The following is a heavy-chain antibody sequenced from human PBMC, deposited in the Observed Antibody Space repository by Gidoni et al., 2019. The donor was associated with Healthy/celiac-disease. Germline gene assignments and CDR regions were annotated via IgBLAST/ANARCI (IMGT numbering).Heavy chain of an antibody. CDR1: GFTFSSYW. CDR2: IKQDGSEK. J-gene: IGHJ6*02. CDR3: ASSPVLARPDYYYYGMDV. Sequence: EVQLVESGGGLVQPGGSLRLSCAASGFTFSSYWLSWVRLAPGKGLEWVANIKQDGSEKYYVDSVKGRFTISRDNAKNSLYLQMNSLRAEDTAVYYCASSPVLARPDYYYYGMDVWGQGTTVTVSS. D-gene: IGHD6-6*01. V-gene: IGHV3-7*01.